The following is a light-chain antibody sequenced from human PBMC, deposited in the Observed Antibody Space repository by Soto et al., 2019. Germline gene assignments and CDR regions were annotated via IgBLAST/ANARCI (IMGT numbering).Light chain of an antibody. CDR2: AAS. V-gene: IGKV1-6*01. CDR3: LQDYKYAWT. Sequence: AIQVPQSISTVSKSVGERVSINFRGSQDIRNVLGWFQQKPGKAPKILISAASFLQSGVPSRFSGSGAGTDFTRTLRSLQPADFATDDCLQDYKYAWTFGQGTKVDIK. J-gene: IGKJ1*01. CDR1: QDIRNV.